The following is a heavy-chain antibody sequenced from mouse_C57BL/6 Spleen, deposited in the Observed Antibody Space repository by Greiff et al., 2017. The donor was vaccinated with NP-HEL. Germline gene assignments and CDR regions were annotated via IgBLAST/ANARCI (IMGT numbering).Heavy chain of an antibody. Sequence: EVQLVESGGGLVKPGGSLKLSCAASGFTFSSYAMSWVRQTPEKRLEWVATISDGGSYTYYPDNVKGRFTISRDNAKNNLYLQMSHLKSEDTAMYYCASGGLPYYFDYWGQGTTLTVSS. CDR3: ASGGLPYYFDY. CDR2: ISDGGSYT. D-gene: IGHD2-4*01. J-gene: IGHJ2*01. CDR1: GFTFSSYA. V-gene: IGHV5-4*01.